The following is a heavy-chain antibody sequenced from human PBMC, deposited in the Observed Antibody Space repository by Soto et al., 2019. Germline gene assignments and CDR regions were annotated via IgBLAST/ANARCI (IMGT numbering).Heavy chain of an antibody. J-gene: IGHJ4*02. CDR1: GGYVDSYDDY. D-gene: IGHD3-3*01. V-gene: IGHV4-39*01. Sequence: HLQESGPALVKPSETLSLTCTVSGGYVDSYDDYWAWIRQTPGKGLEWLGTALHSGSTYYRPSXXXXXXXXXXXXXXXXXXXXXXXXXXXXAVYFCARVFAPWSDFWTGFYAFGLWGQGIMVTVSA. CDR2: ALHSGST. CDR3: ARVFAPWSDFWTGFYAFGL.